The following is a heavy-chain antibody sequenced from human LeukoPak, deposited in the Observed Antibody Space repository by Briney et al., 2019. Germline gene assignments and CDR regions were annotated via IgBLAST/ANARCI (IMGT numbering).Heavy chain of an antibody. CDR2: IKQDGSEK. Sequence: GGSLRLSCEVSGFTFSSYWMSWVRQAPGKGLEWVANIKQDGSEKYYVDSVKGRFTISRDNAKNSPYLQMNSLRAEDTAVYYCAARYCSSTSCLGPNWFDPWGQGTLVTVSS. CDR3: AARYCSSTSCLGPNWFDP. D-gene: IGHD2-2*01. V-gene: IGHV3-7*01. J-gene: IGHJ5*02. CDR1: GFTFSSYW.